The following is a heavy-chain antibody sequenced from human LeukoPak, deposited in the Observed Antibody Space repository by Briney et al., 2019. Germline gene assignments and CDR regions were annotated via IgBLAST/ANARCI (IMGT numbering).Heavy chain of an antibody. CDR3: GRGLRYYYDSSGYTNWFDP. D-gene: IGHD3-22*01. V-gene: IGHV1-2*02. J-gene: IGHJ5*02. Sequence: ASVKVSCKASGYSLTGYYMHWVRQAPGQGLEWMGWINPNSGGTKYAQKFQGRVTMTRDRSSSTAYMELSRLRSDDTAVYYCGRGLRYYYDSSGYTNWFDPWGQGTLVTVSS. CDR1: GYSLTGYY. CDR2: INPNSGGT.